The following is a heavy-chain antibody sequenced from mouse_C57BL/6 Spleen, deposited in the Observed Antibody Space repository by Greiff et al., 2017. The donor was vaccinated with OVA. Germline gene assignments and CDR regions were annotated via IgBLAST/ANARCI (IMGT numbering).Heavy chain of an antibody. CDR1: GFSLTSYG. V-gene: IGHV2-5*01. D-gene: IGHD1-1*01. Sequence: QVQLQQSGPGLVQPSQSLSITCTVSGFSLTSYGVHWVRQSPGKGLEWLGVIWRGGSTDYNAAFMSRLSITKDNSKSQVFFKMNSLQADDTAIYYCAQGDYGSSYLRMDYWGQGTSVTVSS. CDR2: IWRGGST. J-gene: IGHJ4*01. CDR3: AQGDYGSSYLRMDY.